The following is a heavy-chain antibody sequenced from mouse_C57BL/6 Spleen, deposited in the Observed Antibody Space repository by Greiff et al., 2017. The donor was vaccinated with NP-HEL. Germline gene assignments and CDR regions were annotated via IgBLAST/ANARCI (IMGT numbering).Heavy chain of an antibody. J-gene: IGHJ3*01. V-gene: IGHV1-15*01. Sequence: VQLQQSGAELVRPGASVTLSCKASGYTFTDYEMHWVKQTPVHGLEWIGAIDPETGGTAYNQKFKGKAILTADKSSSTAYMELRSLTSEDSAVYYCTRPYYSNYFFAYWGQGTLVTVSA. CDR2: IDPETGGT. D-gene: IGHD2-5*01. CDR1: GYTFTDYE. CDR3: TRPYYSNYFFAY.